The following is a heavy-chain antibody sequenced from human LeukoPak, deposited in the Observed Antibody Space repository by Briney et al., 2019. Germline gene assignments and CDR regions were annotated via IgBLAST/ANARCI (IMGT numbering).Heavy chain of an antibody. CDR1: GGSISSYY. V-gene: IGHV4-4*07. J-gene: IGHJ4*02. D-gene: IGHD3-10*01. Sequence: SETLSLTCTVSGGSISSYYWSWLRQPAGKGLEWLGRVYSSGSTNYNPSFKSRVTMSVDTSKIHFSLKLSSVTAADTAVYYCARDLIVPDAMTGSGSYSTDYWGQGTLATVSS. CDR3: ARDLIVPDAMTGSGSYSTDY. CDR2: VYSSGST.